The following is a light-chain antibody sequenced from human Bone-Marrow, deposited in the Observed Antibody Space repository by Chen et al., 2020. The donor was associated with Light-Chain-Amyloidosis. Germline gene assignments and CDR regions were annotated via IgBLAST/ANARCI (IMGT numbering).Light chain of an antibody. V-gene: IGLV2-14*01. J-gene: IGLJ1*01. CDR1: SSGVGGDNH. CDR3: SSYTITNTLV. CDR2: EGT. Sequence: SALTQPASVAGSPGQSITIPGTGTSSGVGGDNHVPCYRPHPDKAPKLMIYEGTNRPSWVPDRFSGSKSDNTSSLTISGLQTEDEADYFCSSYTITNTLVFGSGTRVTVL.